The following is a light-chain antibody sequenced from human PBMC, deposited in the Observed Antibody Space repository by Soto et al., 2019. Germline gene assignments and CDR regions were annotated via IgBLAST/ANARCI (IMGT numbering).Light chain of an antibody. Sequence: IQMTQSPSSLSAFVGDRVTITCRASQSISSYLNWYQQKPGKAPKLLIYAASSLQSGVPSRFSGSGSGTDFTLTISSLQPEDFATYYCQQSYSTPLTFGGGTKVEI. CDR3: QQSYSTPLT. V-gene: IGKV1-39*01. CDR1: QSISSY. CDR2: AAS. J-gene: IGKJ4*01.